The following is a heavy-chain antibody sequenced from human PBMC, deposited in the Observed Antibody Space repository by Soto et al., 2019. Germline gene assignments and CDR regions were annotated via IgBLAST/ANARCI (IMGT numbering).Heavy chain of an antibody. J-gene: IGHJ6*02. Sequence: GGSLRLSCAASGFTFSGSAMHWVRQASGKGLEWVGRIRSKANSYATAYAASVKGRFTISRDDSKNTAYLQMNSLKTEDTAVYYCTRISHCSGGSCYYYYGMDVWGQGTTVTVPS. D-gene: IGHD2-15*01. CDR3: TRISHCSGGSCYYYYGMDV. CDR2: IRSKANSYAT. V-gene: IGHV3-73*01. CDR1: GFTFSGSA.